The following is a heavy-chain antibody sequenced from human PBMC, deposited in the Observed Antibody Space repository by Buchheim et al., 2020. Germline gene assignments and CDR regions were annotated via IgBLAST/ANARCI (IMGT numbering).Heavy chain of an antibody. CDR3: AREGGSSWSGPYYFDY. CDR2: INHSGST. V-gene: IGHV4-34*01. J-gene: IGHJ4*02. CDR1: GGSFSGYY. D-gene: IGHD6-13*01. Sequence: QVQLQQWGAGLLKPSETLSLTCAVYGGSFSGYYWSWIRQPPGKGLEWIGEINHSGSTNYNPSLKSRVTISVDTSKNQFYLKLSSVTAADTAVYYCAREGGSSWSGPYYFDYWGQGTL.